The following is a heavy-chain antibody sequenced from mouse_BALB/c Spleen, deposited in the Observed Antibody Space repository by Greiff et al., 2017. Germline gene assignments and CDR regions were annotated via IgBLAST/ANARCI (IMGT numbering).Heavy chain of an antibody. CDR2: IDPANGNT. D-gene: IGHD2-4*01. J-gene: IGHJ4*01. Sequence: EVQLQQSGAELVKPGASVKLSCTASGFNIKDTYMHWVKQRPEQGLEWIGRIDPANGNTKYDPKFQGKATITADTSSNTAYLQLSSLTSEDTAVYYCARSGDYDGASMDYWGQGTSVTVSS. V-gene: IGHV14-3*02. CDR1: GFNIKDTY. CDR3: ARSGDYDGASMDY.